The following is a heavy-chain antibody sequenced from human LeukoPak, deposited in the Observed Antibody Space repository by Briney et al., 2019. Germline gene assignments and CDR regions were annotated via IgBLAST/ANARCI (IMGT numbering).Heavy chain of an antibody. D-gene: IGHD6-6*01. V-gene: IGHV3-30-3*01. CDR1: GFTFSSYA. CDR2: ISYDGSNK. J-gene: IGHJ4*02. CDR3: VTEGQLVPYY. Sequence: GGSLRLSCAASGFTFSSYAMHWVRQAPGKGLEWVAVISYDGSNKYYADSVKGRFTIPRDNSKNTLYLQMNSLRAEDTAVYYCVTEGQLVPYYWGQGTLVTVSS.